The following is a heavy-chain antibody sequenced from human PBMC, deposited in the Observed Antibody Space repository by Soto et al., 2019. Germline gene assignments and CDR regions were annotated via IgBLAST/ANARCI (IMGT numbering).Heavy chain of an antibody. D-gene: IGHD4-17*01. J-gene: IGHJ3*02. CDR2: INAGNGNT. CDR3: VRDSSPYYGGRKEFGAFDI. Sequence: AAVKVSCKASGYTFTSYAMHWVRQAPGQRLEWMGWINAGNGNTKYSQKFQGRVTITRDTSASTAYMELSRLRGEDTAVYYCVRDSSPYYGGRKEFGAFDIWGLGTVVTVS. CDR1: GYTFTSYA. V-gene: IGHV1-3*01.